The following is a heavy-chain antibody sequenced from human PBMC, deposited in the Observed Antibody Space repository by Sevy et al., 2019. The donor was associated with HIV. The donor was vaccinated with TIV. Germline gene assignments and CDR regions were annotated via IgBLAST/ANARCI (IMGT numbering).Heavy chain of an antibody. J-gene: IGHJ4*02. CDR1: GFTFDTYW. CDR2: IRQDGNEI. V-gene: IGHV3-7*01. CDR3: ARRYFDL. Sequence: GESLKISCVASGFTFDTYWMQWVRQAPGQGLEWVANIRQDGNEIYYADSVKGRFPISRDNAKESVYLQMSNLRVEDTGIYYCARRYFDLWGQGTLVTVSS.